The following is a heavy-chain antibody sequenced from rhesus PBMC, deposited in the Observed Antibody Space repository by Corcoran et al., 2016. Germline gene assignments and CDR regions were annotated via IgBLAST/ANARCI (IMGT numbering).Heavy chain of an antibody. CDR1: GFSLSTSAMG. J-gene: IGHJ4*01. CDR3: ARVHGGTYDY. D-gene: IGHD1-1*01. Sequence: QVTLKESGPALVKTTQTLTLTSTFSGFSLSTSAMGVCWIRQPPGNDLEWFASIYWDDAKYYHTHLKNTLTISKDTSINQLILRMTNIDPVDTATYYCARVHGGTYDYWGQGVLVTVSS. CDR2: IYWDDAK. V-gene: IGHV2S1*01.